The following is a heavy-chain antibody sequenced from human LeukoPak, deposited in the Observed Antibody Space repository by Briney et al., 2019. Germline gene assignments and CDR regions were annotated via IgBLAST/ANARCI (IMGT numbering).Heavy chain of an antibody. D-gene: IGHD1-26*01. CDR1: GFSFSSYA. V-gene: IGHV3-53*01. CDR2: IYSGGSA. J-gene: IGHJ4*02. CDR3: ARELGATDY. Sequence: HPGGSLRLSCATSGFSFSSYAMSWVRQAPGKGLEWVSVIYSGGSAYYADSVKGRFTISRDNSKNTLYLQMNSLRAEDTAVYYCARELGATDYWGQGTLVTVSS.